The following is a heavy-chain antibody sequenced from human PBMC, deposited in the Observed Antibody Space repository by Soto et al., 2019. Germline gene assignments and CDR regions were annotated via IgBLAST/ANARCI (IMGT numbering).Heavy chain of an antibody. Sequence: PSETLSLTCAVYGGSFSGYYWSWIRQPPGKGLEWIGEINHSGSTNYNPPLKSRVTISVDTSKNQFSLKLSSVTAADTAVYYCARGLQGYYYDSSGYFNYWGQGTLVTVSS. CDR1: GGSFSGYY. J-gene: IGHJ4*02. V-gene: IGHV4-34*01. D-gene: IGHD3-22*01. CDR2: INHSGST. CDR3: ARGLQGYYYDSSGYFNY.